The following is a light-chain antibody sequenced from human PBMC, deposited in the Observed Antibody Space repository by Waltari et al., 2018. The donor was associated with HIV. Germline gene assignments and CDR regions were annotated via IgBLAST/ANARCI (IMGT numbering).Light chain of an antibody. V-gene: IGLV2-14*01. J-gene: IGLJ1*01. CDR3: SSYTSSSTHYV. CDR1: SSDVGGYNY. CDR2: DVS. Sequence: QSALTQPASVSGSPGQSITISCTGTSSDVGGYNYVSWYQQHPGKAPKIMIYDVSSRSTGVSNRVPGSKSVNTTSLTISGLQAEDEAEYYCSSYTSSSTHYVFGTGTKVTVL.